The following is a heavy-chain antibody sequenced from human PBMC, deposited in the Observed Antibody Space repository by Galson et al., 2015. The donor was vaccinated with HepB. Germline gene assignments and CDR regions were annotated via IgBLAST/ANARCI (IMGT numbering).Heavy chain of an antibody. CDR2: IIDSGLTT. CDR1: GFTFNKYP. J-gene: IGHJ4*02. V-gene: IGHV3-23*01. Sequence: SLRLPCAASGFTFNKYPMSWVRQAPGKGLEWVSGIIDSGLTTYYADSVKGRFTISRDNYKNTLFLQMNSLRDEDTAVYYCARDLRADYWGQGALVTVSS. CDR3: ARDLRADY.